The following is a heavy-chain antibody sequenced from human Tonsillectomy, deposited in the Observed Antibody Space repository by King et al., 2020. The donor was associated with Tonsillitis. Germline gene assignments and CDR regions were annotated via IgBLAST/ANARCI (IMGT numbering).Heavy chain of an antibody. D-gene: IGHD4-17*01. CDR1: GFTFSSYG. J-gene: IGHJ5*02. CDR3: ASYRQTVTSWAS. CDR2: ISSSSSTT. V-gene: IGHV3-48*04. Sequence: VQLVESGGGLIQPGGSLRLSCAASGFTFSSYGMNWVRQAPGKGLEWVSYISSSSSTTYYADSVKGRFTISRDNAKNSLYLQMNSLRAEDTAVYDCASYRQTVTSWASWGQGTLVTVSS.